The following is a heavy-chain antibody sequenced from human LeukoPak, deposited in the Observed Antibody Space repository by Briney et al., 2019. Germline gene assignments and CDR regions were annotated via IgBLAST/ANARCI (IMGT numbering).Heavy chain of an antibody. Sequence: GGSLRLSCTASGFTFRDSAMSWVRQAPGKGLEWVGFIRSKAYGGTTDYAASVKGRFTISRDDFKSIAYLQMNSLKTEDTAVCYCTRHGTVAGYYFDYWGQGTLVTVSS. CDR2: IRSKAYGGTT. CDR3: TRHGTVAGYYFDY. D-gene: IGHD6-19*01. V-gene: IGHV3-49*04. J-gene: IGHJ4*02. CDR1: GFTFRDSA.